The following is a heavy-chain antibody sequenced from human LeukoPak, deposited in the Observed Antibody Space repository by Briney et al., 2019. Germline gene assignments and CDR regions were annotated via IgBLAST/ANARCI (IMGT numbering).Heavy chain of an antibody. D-gene: IGHD5-18*01. J-gene: IGHJ4*02. CDR1: GYSFSSYW. Sequence: GESLKISCKGSGYSFSSYWIGWARQMPGDGLEWMGIIYPGDSNTVYSASFQGQVTISADRSLNTAYLQWSSLRASDTAMYYCARLGYNYVLPTEYWGQGTLVTVSS. V-gene: IGHV5-51*01. CDR3: ARLGYNYVLPTEY. CDR2: IYPGDSNT.